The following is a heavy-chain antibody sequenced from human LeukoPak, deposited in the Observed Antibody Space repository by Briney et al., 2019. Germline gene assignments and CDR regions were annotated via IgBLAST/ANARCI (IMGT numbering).Heavy chain of an antibody. CDR1: GGSISSSHYY. Sequence: PSETLSLTCTVSGGSISSSHYYWGWIRQPPGKGLEWIGSIYYSGTTYYNPSLESRVAISDDTSKNRFSLMLTSVTAADTAVYYCARQSSDYYYYYIDVWGEGITVIVSS. V-gene: IGHV4-39*01. CDR2: IYYSGTT. CDR3: ARQSSDYYYYYIDV. J-gene: IGHJ6*03.